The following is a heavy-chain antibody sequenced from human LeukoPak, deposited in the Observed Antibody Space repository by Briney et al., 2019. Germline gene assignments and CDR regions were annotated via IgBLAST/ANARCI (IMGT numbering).Heavy chain of an antibody. J-gene: IGHJ6*02. CDR1: GGSISGQY. CDR3: ARRLGSSSWYGMDV. CDR2: IHYSGTT. Sequence: SETLSLTCTVSGGSISGQYWSWIRQPPGKGLEWIGYIHYSGTTRYNPSLKSRVTISVDTSKNQFSLKLSSVTAADTAVYYCARRLGSSSWYGMDVWGQGTTVTVSS. D-gene: IGHD6-13*01. V-gene: IGHV4-59*11.